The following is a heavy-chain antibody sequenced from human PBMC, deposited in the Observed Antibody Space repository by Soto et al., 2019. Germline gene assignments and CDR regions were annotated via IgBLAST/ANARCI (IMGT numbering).Heavy chain of an antibody. Sequence: SVKVSCKASGFTFTSSAVQWVRQARGQRLEWIGWIVVGSGNTNYAQKFQERVTITRDMSTSTAYMELSSLRSEDTAVYYCAVDQPGATKYYYYYYGMDVWGQGTTVTVSS. CDR3: AVDQPGATKYYYYYYGMDV. CDR1: GFTFTSSA. D-gene: IGHD1-26*01. CDR2: IVVGSGNT. V-gene: IGHV1-58*01. J-gene: IGHJ6*02.